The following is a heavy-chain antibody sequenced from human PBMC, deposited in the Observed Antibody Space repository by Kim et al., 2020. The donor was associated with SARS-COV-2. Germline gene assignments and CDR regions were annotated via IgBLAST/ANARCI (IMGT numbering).Heavy chain of an antibody. D-gene: IGHD6-13*01. J-gene: IGHJ4*02. CDR1: GYNFTTYW. V-gene: IGHV5-51*01. Sequence: GESLKISCRGSGYNFTTYWIGWVRQMPGKGLEWMGIIYPGDPDTRYSPSFQGQVTISVDKSISTAYLRWSSLKASDSAMYYCGRQRSIASPERRLDYWGQGTMVTVSS. CDR2: IYPGDPDT. CDR3: GRQRSIASPERRLDY.